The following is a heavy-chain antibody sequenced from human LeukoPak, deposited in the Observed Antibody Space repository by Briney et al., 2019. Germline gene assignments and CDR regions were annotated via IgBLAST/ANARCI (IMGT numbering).Heavy chain of an antibody. J-gene: IGHJ4*02. V-gene: IGHV3-30*03. Sequence: GRSLRLSCAASGFTFSSYGMNWVRQAPGKGLEWVANIKHDGSNKCYVDSVKGRFTISRDNSKNTLYLQVNSLRAEDTAIYYCARDGQSGGSGSYPYFDYLGQGTQVTVSS. CDR3: ARDGQSGGSGSYPYFDY. CDR2: IKHDGSNK. D-gene: IGHD3-10*01. CDR1: GFTFSSYG.